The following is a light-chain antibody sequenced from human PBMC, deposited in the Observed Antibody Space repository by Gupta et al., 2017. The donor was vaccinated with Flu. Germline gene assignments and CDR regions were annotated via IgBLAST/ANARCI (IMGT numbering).Light chain of an antibody. CDR3: SSYTSNSGRV. CDR2: EVT. J-gene: IGLJ1*01. Sequence: QSALTQPASVSGSPGQSITIYCTGTSSDVGGYNYVSWYQQYPGKAPKIMIYEVTNRPSGVSNRFSGSKSGNTASLTISGLQAEDEADYYCSSYTSNSGRVCGTGTKVTVL. CDR1: SSDVGGYNY. V-gene: IGLV2-14*01.